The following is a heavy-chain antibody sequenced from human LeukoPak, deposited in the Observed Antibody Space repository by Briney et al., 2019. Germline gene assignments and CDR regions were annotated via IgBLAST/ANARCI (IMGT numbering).Heavy chain of an antibody. Sequence: GGSLRLSCAASGFTFSSYAMHWVRQAPGKGLEWVAVISYDGSNKYYADSVKGRFTVSRDNSKNTLYLQMNSLRAEDTAVYYCARGGSMVWGVIKHYYYYYMDVWGKGTTVTISS. V-gene: IGHV3-30*04. CDR2: ISYDGSNK. J-gene: IGHJ6*03. D-gene: IGHD3-10*01. CDR1: GFTFSSYA. CDR3: ARGGSMVWGVIKHYYYYYMDV.